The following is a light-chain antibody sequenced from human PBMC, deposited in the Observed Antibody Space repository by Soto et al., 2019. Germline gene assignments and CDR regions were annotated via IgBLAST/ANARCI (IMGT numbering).Light chain of an antibody. CDR3: QQYNSYSTWT. Sequence: DIQLTQSPSSLSASVGDRVTITCRASQSIRSYLNWYQQKPGKAPKLLIYAASSLQTGVSSRFSGSGSGTEFTLTISSLQPDDFATYYCQQYNSYSTWTFGQGTKV. CDR2: AAS. CDR1: QSIRSY. J-gene: IGKJ1*01. V-gene: IGKV1-17*01.